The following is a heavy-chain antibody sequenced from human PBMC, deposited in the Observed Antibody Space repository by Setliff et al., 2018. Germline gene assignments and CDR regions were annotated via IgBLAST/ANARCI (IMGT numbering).Heavy chain of an antibody. CDR2: ISSDGSST. D-gene: IGHD1-26*01. J-gene: IGHJ3*02. CDR3: VRDWGEAGSTNAFDI. V-gene: IGHV3-74*01. CDR1: GFSIRSYW. Sequence: GESLKISCAASGFSIRSYWTHWVRQAPGTGLVWVSRISSDGSSTSYTDSVKGRFTVSRDNAQNTVHLLMNSLRAEDTAVYYCVRDWGEAGSTNAFDIWGQGTVVTVSS.